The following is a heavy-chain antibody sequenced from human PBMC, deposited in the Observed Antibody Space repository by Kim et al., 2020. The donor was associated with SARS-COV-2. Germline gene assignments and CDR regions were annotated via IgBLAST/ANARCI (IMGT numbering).Heavy chain of an antibody. J-gene: IGHJ4*02. CDR2: IYRGGNT. CDR3: ARRIHTSWELDY. CDR1: GFTVSSNY. V-gene: IGHV3-66*02. D-gene: IGHD2-2*01. Sequence: GGSLRLSCEASGFTVSSNYMTWVRQAPGKGLEWVSIIYRGGNTYYADSVKGRFTISRDNSKNTLFLQMNSLRAEDTAVYYFARRIHTSWELDYCGQGGLVSLSS.